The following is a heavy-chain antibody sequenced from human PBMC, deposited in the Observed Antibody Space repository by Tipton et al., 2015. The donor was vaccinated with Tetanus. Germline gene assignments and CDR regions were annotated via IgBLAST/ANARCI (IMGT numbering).Heavy chain of an antibody. CDR1: GGSISSSSYY. Sequence: TLSLTCTVSGGSISSSSYYWGWIRQPPGKGLEWIGSIYYSGSTYYNPSLKSRVTISVDTSKNQFSLKLSSVTAADTAVYYCASQRITGTTAYWAQGTLVTVSS. J-gene: IGHJ4*02. V-gene: IGHV4-39*01. CDR2: IYYSGST. CDR3: ASQRITGTTAY. D-gene: IGHD1-14*01.